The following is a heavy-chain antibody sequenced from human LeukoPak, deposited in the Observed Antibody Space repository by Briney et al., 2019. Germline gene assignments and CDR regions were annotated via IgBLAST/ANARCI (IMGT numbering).Heavy chain of an antibody. V-gene: IGHV1-69*04. CDR3: ARDGIRCIDY. CDR1: GGTFSSYA. D-gene: IGHD4-17*01. CDR2: IIPILGIA. Sequence: GASVKVSCKASGGTFSSYAISWVRQAPGQGLEWMGRIIPILGIANYAQKFQGRVTITRDTSASTAYMELSSLRSEDTAVYYCARDGIRCIDYWGQGTLVTVSS. J-gene: IGHJ4*02.